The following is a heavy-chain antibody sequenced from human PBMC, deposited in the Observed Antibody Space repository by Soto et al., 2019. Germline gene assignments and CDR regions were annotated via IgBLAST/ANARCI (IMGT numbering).Heavy chain of an antibody. CDR1: GLTISDAW. CDR3: TTGSVEGV. J-gene: IGHJ6*02. CDR2: IKTNTEGGTT. D-gene: IGHD2-15*01. Sequence: EVQLVESGGGLISPGGSLRLSCAASGLTISDAWMNWVRQASGKGLEWVGRIKTNTEGGTTDYAAAVEGRFAVSRDDLKNTLYLQMNSLKIEDTAVYYCTTGSVEGVWGQGTTVFVSS. V-gene: IGHV3-15*07.